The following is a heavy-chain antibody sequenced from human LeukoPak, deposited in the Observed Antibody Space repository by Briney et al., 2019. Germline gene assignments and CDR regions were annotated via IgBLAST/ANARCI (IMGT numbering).Heavy chain of an antibody. CDR2: IYTSGST. CDR3: ARDQIYYDSSGLFCGGYGDYFDY. J-gene: IGHJ4*02. Sequence: PSETLSLTCTVSGGSISSYYWSWIRQPAGKGLEWIGRIYTSGSTNYNPSLKSRVTMSVDTSKNQFSLKLSSVTAADTAVYYCARDQIYYDSSGLFCGGYGDYFDYWGQGTLVTVSS. CDR1: GGSISSYY. D-gene: IGHD3-22*01. V-gene: IGHV4-4*07.